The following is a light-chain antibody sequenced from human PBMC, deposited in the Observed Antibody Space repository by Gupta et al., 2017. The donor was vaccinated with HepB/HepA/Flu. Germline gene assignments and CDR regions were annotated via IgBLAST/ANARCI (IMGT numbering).Light chain of an antibody. Sequence: EIQMTQSPSSVSSSVGDRVTITCRASQEIRCSLGWYQQKPGQAPKLLIYGATTLQNGVPSTFSGSGYGTDFTLTISSLQPEDFATYFCQQAHSFPFTFGQGTKLEI. V-gene: IGKV1D-12*01. CDR2: GAT. CDR1: QEIRCS. J-gene: IGKJ2*01. CDR3: QQAHSFPFT.